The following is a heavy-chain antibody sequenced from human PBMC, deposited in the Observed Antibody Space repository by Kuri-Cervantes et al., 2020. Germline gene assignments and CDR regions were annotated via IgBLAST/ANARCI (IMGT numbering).Heavy chain of an antibody. D-gene: IGHD3-3*01. J-gene: IGHJ3*02. CDR2: IIPNFGTA. CDR3: ASESGSSLISYAFDI. CDR1: GGTFGSYA. V-gene: IGHV1-69*05. Sequence: SVKVSCKASGGTFGSYAISWVRQAPGQGLEWMGGIIPNFGTANYAQKFQGRVTITTDESTTTAHMELSSLRSEDTAVYYCASESGSSLISYAFDIWGQGTMVTVSS.